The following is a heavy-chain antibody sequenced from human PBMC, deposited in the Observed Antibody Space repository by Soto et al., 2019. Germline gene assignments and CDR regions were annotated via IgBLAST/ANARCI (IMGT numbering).Heavy chain of an antibody. J-gene: IGHJ5*02. V-gene: IGHV3-7*01. D-gene: IGHD3-9*01. CDR2: IKQDGSEK. CDR1: GFTFSSYW. CDR3: ARVLVDYDILTGYNWFDP. Sequence: PGGSLRLSWAASGFTFSSYWMSWVRQATGKGLEWVANIKQDGSEKYYVDSVKGRFTISRDNAKNSLYLQMNSLRAEDTAVYYCARVLVDYDILTGYNWFDPWGQGTLVTVSS.